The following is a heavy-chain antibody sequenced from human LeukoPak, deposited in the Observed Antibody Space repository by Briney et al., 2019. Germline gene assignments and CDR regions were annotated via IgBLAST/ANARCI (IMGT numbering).Heavy chain of an antibody. V-gene: IGHV3-33*08. J-gene: IGHJ4*02. CDR1: GFDFGAYE. Sequence: PGGSLRLSCAASGFDFGAYEMNWVRQAPGKGLEWVADIRYDGSNKYYADSVKGRFTISRDNSKNTLYLQMNGLRAEDTAVYYCARPSGQYGSGTYYDYYFDSWGQGTLVTVSS. CDR2: IRYDGSNK. CDR3: ARPSGQYGSGTYYDYYFDS. D-gene: IGHD3-10*01.